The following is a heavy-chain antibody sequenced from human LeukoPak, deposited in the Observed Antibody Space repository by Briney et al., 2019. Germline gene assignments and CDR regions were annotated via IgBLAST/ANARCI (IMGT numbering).Heavy chain of an antibody. D-gene: IGHD4-17*01. CDR1: GFTFSDYY. V-gene: IGHV3-11*04. CDR3: ARITIGSDYAFDI. CDR2: INYSGSNI. J-gene: IGHJ3*02. Sequence: GGSLRLSCVASGFTFSDYYMSWIRQAPGKGLEWVSYINYSGSNIYYTDSVKGRLTSSRDNAKNSLYLQMNSLRAEDTAVYYCARITIGSDYAFDIWGQGTMVTVSS.